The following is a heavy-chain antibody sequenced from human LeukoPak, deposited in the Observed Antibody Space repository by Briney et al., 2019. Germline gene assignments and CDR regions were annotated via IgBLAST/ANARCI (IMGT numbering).Heavy chain of an antibody. CDR2: IRYDGSNK. J-gene: IGHJ4*02. CDR3: ANSKQLRFLEWLFEY. Sequence: PGGSLRLSCAASGFTFSSYGMHWVRQAPGKGLEWVAFIRYDGSNKYYSDSVKGRFTISRDNSKNTLYLQMNSLRAEDTAVYYCANSKQLRFLEWLFEYWGQGTLVTVSS. CDR1: GFTFSSYG. D-gene: IGHD3-3*01. V-gene: IGHV3-30*02.